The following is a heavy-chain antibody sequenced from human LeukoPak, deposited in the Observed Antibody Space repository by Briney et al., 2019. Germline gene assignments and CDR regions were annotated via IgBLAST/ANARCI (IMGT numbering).Heavy chain of an antibody. D-gene: IGHD2-15*01. CDR3: ARGRTSGDAGTFDY. CDR2: ISSSASTI. V-gene: IGHV3-48*03. CDR1: GFTFSSYE. Sequence: PGGSLRLSCAASGFTFSSYEMNWVRQAPGKGLEWVSYISSSASTIYYADSVKGRFTISRDNAKNSLYLQMNSLRAEDTAVYYCARGRTSGDAGTFDYWGQGTLVTVSS. J-gene: IGHJ4*02.